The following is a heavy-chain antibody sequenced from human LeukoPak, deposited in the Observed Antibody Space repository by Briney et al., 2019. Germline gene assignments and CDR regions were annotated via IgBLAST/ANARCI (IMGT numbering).Heavy chain of an antibody. D-gene: IGHD4-17*01. V-gene: IGHV1-46*01. Sequence: ASVKVSCKASGYTFTSYYMHWVRQAPGQGLEWMGIINPSGGSTSYAQKFQGRVTMTRDMSTSTVYMELSSLTYDDTAIYYCARVKPVPTVSFDPWGQGTLVTVSS. CDR2: INPSGGST. CDR3: ARVKPVPTVSFDP. J-gene: IGHJ5*02. CDR1: GYTFTSYY.